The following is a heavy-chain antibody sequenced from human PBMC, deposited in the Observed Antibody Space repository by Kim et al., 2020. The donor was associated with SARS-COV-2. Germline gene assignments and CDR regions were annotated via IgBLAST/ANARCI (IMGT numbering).Heavy chain of an antibody. J-gene: IGHJ4*02. CDR2: IYYSGST. CDR3: ARQTYEFWTGYGDS. CDR1: GGSISSRDYY. D-gene: IGHD3-3*01. V-gene: IGHV4-39*01. Sequence: SETLSLTCTVSGGSISSRDYYWAWVRQPPGKGLEWIGSIYYSGSTYFNPSLKSRLTISVDTSKNQFSLRLASVNAADTAVYYCARQTYEFWTGYGDSWGQGTLVTVSS.